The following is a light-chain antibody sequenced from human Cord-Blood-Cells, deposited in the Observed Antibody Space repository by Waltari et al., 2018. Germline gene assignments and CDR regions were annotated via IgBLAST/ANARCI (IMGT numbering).Light chain of an antibody. J-gene: IGLJ2*01. CDR1: SLRSYY. CDR3: NARDSSGSHVV. V-gene: IGLV3-19*01. Sequence: SSELTQDPAVSVALGQTVRITCQGDSLRSYYASWYQQKPGQAPVLVIYGKNNRPSGIPDRFAGSSSGNTASLTITGAQSEEEAEYYCNARDSSGSHVVFGGGTKLTV. CDR2: GKN.